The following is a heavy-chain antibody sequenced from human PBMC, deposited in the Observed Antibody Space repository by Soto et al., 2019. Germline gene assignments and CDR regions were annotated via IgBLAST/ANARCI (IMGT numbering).Heavy chain of an antibody. J-gene: IGHJ6*03. D-gene: IGHD6-13*01. CDR3: ARTRGGSSHSSWYRPKYYYYYMDV. Sequence: QVQLVQSGAEVKKPGSSVKVSCKASGGTFSSYTISWVRQAPGQGLEWMGRIIPILGIANYAQKFQGRVTITDDKSTSTAYMVLSSLRSEDTAVYYCARTRGGSSHSSWYRPKYYYYYMDVWGKGTTVTVSS. V-gene: IGHV1-69*02. CDR1: GGTFSSYT. CDR2: IIPILGIA.